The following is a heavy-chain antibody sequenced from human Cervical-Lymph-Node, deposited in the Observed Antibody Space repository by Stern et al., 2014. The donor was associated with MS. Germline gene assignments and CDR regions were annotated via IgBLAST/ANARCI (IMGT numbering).Heavy chain of an antibody. CDR1: GFTFSTYA. V-gene: IGHV3-23*04. CDR2: IGGSGGIT. D-gene: IGHD2-8*01. Sequence: EVQLEESGGGLVQPGGSLRLSCAASGFTFSTYAMTWVRQAPGKGLEWVSGIGGSGGITFYADSVKGRFTISRDNSKNTLYLQMNSLRAEDTAIYYCAKSLRVTDFYFDYWGQGTQVTVPS. CDR3: AKSLRVTDFYFDY. J-gene: IGHJ4*02.